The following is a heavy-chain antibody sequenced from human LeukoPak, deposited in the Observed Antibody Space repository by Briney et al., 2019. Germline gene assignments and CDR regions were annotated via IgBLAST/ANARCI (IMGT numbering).Heavy chain of an antibody. CDR2: ISSSGSTI. Sequence: QPGGSLRLSCAASGFTFSSYEMNWVRQAPGKGLEWVSYISSSGSTIYYADSVKGRFTISRDNAKNSLYLQMNSLRAEDTAVYYCARRNRGALLTLYYYYGMDVWGQGTTVTVSS. CDR1: GFTFSSYE. D-gene: IGHD3-10*01. V-gene: IGHV3-48*03. J-gene: IGHJ6*02. CDR3: ARRNRGALLTLYYYYGMDV.